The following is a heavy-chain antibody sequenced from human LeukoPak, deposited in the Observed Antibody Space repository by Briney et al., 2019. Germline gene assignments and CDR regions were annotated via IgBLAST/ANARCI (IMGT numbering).Heavy chain of an antibody. V-gene: IGHV1-2*06. CDR1: GYIFTDYY. Sequence: ASVKVSCKACGYIFTDYYIHWVRQAPGQGLEWMGRINPNSGVTNYAQRFQGRVTMTRDTSISTAYMELSRLRSDDTAVYYCARERDSSGYYRDAFDIWGQGSMVTISS. D-gene: IGHD3-22*01. CDR2: INPNSGVT. J-gene: IGHJ3*02. CDR3: ARERDSSGYYRDAFDI.